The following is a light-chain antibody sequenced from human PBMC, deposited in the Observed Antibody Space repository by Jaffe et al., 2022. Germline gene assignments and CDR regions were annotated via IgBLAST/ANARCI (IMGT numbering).Light chain of an antibody. J-gene: IGLJ3*02. CDR1: SFNIGAGYD. CDR2: GNT. CDR3: QSYDSSLSGWV. Sequence: QSVLTQPPSVSGAPGQRVTISCTGSSFNIGAGYDVNWYQQLPGTAPKVLIYGNTNRPSGVPDRFSGSKSGTSASLAITGLQAEDEADYYCQSYDSSLSGWVFGGGTKLTVL. V-gene: IGLV1-40*01.